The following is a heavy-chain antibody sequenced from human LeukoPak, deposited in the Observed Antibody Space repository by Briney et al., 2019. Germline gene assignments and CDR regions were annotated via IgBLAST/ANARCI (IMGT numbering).Heavy chain of an antibody. D-gene: IGHD2/OR15-2a*01. CDR2: IWYDGSNK. CDR3: ARVVKVGDWPAIDY. J-gene: IGHJ4*02. CDR1: GFTFSSYG. Sequence: GGSLRLSCAASGFTFSSYGMHWVRQAPGKGLEWVAVIWYDGSNKYYADSVKGRFTISRDNSKNTLYLQMNSLRAEDTAVYYCARVVKVGDWPAIDYWGQGTLVTVSS. V-gene: IGHV3-33*01.